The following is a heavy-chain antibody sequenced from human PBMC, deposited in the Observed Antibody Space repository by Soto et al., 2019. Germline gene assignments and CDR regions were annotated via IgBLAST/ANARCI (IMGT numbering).Heavy chain of an antibody. CDR2: INPSGGST. CDR1: GYTFTSYY. J-gene: IGHJ4*02. Sequence: ASVKVSCRASGYTFTSYYMHWVRQAPGQGLEWMGIINPSGGSTSYAQKFQGRVTMTRDTSTSTVYMELSSLRSEDTAVYYCARDSRSWPRPGHFDYWGQGTLVTVSS. D-gene: IGHD6-13*01. CDR3: ARDSRSWPRPGHFDY. V-gene: IGHV1-46*01.